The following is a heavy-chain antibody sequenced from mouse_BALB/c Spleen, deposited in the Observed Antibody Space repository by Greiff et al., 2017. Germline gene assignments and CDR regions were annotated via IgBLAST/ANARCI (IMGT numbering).Heavy chain of an antibody. CDR1: GYAFSSSW. CDR3: ARSEVRLGYYAMDY. D-gene: IGHD2-14*01. J-gene: IGHJ4*01. CDR2: IYPGDGDT. V-gene: IGHV1-82*01. Sequence: VQLQQSGPELVKPGASVKISCKASGYAFSSSWMNWVKQRPGQGLEWIGRIYPGDGDTNYNGKFKGKATLTADKSSSTAYMQLSSLTSVDSAVYFCARSEVRLGYYAMDYWGQGTSVTVSS.